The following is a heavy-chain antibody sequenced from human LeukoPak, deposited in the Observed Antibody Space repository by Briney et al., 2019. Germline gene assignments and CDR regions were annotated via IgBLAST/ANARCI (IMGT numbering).Heavy chain of an antibody. V-gene: IGHV3-7*03. CDR2: IKQDGSEK. J-gene: IGHJ6*02. CDR3: ARDSTVTLSYGMDV. D-gene: IGHD4-17*01. Sequence: PGGSLRLSCAASGFTFSTYWMTWVRQAPGKGLEWVANIKQDGSEKYYVDFVKGRFTISRDNAKDSLYLQMNSLRAEDSAVYYCARDSTVTLSYGMDVWGQGTTVTVPS. CDR1: GFTFSTYW.